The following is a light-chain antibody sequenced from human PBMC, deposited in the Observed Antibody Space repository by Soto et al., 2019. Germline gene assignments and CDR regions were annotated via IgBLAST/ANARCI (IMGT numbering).Light chain of an antibody. CDR2: CNS. CDR3: QSYDSSLSANYV. CDR1: SSNIGAGYD. J-gene: IGLJ1*01. V-gene: IGLV1-40*01. Sequence: QPVLTQPPSVSGAPGQRVTISCTGSSSNIGAGYDVHWYQQLPGTAPKLLIYCNSNRPSGVPDRFSGSKSATSASLAITGLQAEDEADYYCQSYDSSLSANYVFGTGTKVTVL.